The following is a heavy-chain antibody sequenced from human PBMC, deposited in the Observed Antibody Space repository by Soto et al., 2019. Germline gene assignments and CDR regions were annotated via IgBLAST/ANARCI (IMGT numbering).Heavy chain of an antibody. CDR1: GFTFSSYA. CDR2: ISYDGSNK. Sequence: GGSLRLSCAASGFTFSSYAMHWVRQAPGKGLEWVAVISYDGSNKYYADSVKGRFTISRDNSKNTLYLQMNSLRAEDTAVYYCARDRGNWNSRNQYYYYYGMDVWGQGTTVTVSS. J-gene: IGHJ6*02. CDR3: ARDRGNWNSRNQYYYYYGMDV. D-gene: IGHD1-7*01. V-gene: IGHV3-30-3*01.